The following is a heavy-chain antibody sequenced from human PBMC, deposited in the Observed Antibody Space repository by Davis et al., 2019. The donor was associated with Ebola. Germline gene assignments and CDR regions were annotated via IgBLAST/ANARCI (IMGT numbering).Heavy chain of an antibody. V-gene: IGHV3-23*01. Sequence: GESLKISCVASGFTFSNYALIWVRQSPVKGLEWVSAVGTSGDTYYADSVKGRFTISRDNSKNTVCLQMNSLRAEDTAIYYCAKKVPGIRPFDYWGQGTLVSVSS. J-gene: IGHJ4*02. CDR2: VGTSGDT. D-gene: IGHD6-19*01. CDR3: AKKVPGIRPFDY. CDR1: GFTFSNYA.